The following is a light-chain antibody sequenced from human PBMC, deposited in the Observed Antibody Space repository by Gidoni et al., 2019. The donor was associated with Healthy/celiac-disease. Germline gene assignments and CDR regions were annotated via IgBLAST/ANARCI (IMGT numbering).Light chain of an antibody. CDR2: GNS. CDR1: SSNIGAGYD. J-gene: IGLJ2*01. V-gene: IGLV1-40*01. CDR3: QSYDSSLSGGV. Sequence: QSVLTQPPSVSGGHGQRVTISCTGSSSNIGAGYDVHWYQQLPGTAPKLLIYGNSTRPSGVPDRFSGSKSGTSASLAITALQAEDEAYYYCQSYDSSLSGGVFGGGTKLTVL.